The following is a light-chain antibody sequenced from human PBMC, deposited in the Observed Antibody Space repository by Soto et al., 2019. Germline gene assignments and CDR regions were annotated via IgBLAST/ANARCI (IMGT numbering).Light chain of an antibody. J-gene: IGKJ2*01. CDR1: QSVSSSY. CDR3: QQSYSVVYT. V-gene: IGKV3-20*01. Sequence: EIVLTQSPGTLSLSPGERATLSCRASQSVSSSYLAWYQQKPGQAPRLLIFGASTRATGIPDRFSGSGSGTDFTLTISSLHPDDVATYFCQQSYSVVYTFGQGTKLEL. CDR2: GAS.